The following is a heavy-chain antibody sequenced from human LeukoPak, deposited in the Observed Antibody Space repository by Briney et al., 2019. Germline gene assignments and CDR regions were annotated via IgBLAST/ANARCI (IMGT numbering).Heavy chain of an antibody. CDR1: QFTFSHYG. V-gene: IGHV3-33*06. Sequence: PGKSLTLSCVASQFTFSHYGMHWVRQAPGKGLEWVAVIWNDGSSQYYSDSVKGRFTISRDNFQNTVYLQMNSLRAEDTAVYYCAKDPKRGFDYSNSLKYWGQGTLVTVSS. CDR2: IWNDGSSQ. J-gene: IGHJ4*02. CDR3: AKDPKRGFDYSNSLKY. D-gene: IGHD4-11*01.